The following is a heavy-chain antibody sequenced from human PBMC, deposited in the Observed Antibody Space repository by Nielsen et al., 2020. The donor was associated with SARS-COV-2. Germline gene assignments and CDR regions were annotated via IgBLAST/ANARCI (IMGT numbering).Heavy chain of an antibody. V-gene: IGHV4-59*01. D-gene: IGHD2-15*01. J-gene: IGHJ6*03. CDR1: GGSISSYY. CDR2: IYYSGST. Sequence: SATLSLTCTVSGGSISSYYWSWIRQPPGKGLEWIGYIYYSGSTNYNPSLKSRVTISVDTSKNQFSLKLSSVTAADTAVYYCARRLVVVAAPYYYYYYMDVWGKGTTVTVSS. CDR3: ARRLVVVAAPYYYYYYMDV.